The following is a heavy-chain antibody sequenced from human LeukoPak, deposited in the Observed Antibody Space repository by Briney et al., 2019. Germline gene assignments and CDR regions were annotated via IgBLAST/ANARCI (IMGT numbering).Heavy chain of an antibody. Sequence: GGSLRLSCAASGFTFSSYAMSSVPQAPGEGLEWVSAISGSGGSTYYADSVKGRFTISRDNPKNTLYLQMSGLRAEDTAVYYCAKLYYYDSSGYSHWGQGTLVTVSS. V-gene: IGHV3-23*01. CDR3: AKLYYYDSSGYSH. J-gene: IGHJ4*02. CDR2: ISGSGGST. D-gene: IGHD3-22*01. CDR1: GFTFSSYA.